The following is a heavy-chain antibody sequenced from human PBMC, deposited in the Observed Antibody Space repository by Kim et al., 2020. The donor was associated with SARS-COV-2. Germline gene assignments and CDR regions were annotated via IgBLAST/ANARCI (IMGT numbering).Heavy chain of an antibody. V-gene: IGHV3-23*01. J-gene: IGHJ4*02. CDR2: ISGSGGST. CDR3: AKAPPRVVPAAMARFDY. Sequence: GGSLRLSCAASGFTFSSYAMSWVRQAPGKGLEWVSAISGSGGSTYYEDSVKGRFTISRDNSKNTLYLQMNSLRAEDTAVYYCAKAPPRVVPAAMARFDYWGQGTLVTVSS. CDR1: GFTFSSYA. D-gene: IGHD2-2*01.